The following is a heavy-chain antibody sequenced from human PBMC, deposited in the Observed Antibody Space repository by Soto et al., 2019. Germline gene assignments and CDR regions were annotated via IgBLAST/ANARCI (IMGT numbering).Heavy chain of an antibody. CDR1: GYTFTGYY. D-gene: IGHD2-2*01. CDR3: ARGVVPAAMQYWFDY. J-gene: IGHJ4*02. Sequence: ASVKVSCKASGYTFTGYYMHWVRQAPGQGLEWMGWINPNSGGTNYAQKFQGWVTMTRDTSISTAYMELSRLRSDDTAVYYCARGVVPAAMQYWFDYWGQGTLVTVSS. V-gene: IGHV1-2*04. CDR2: INPNSGGT.